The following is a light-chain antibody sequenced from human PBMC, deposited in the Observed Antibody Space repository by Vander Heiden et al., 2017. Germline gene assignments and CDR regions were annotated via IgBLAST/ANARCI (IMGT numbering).Light chain of an antibody. CDR1: QGVSST. Sequence: EIVMTQSPATLAVSPGERATLSCRASQGVSSTLAWYQQKPGQAPRLLIYGASTSATGIPASFSGSGSGTEFPLTISSLQSEDFAVYSCQQYNNWPPLTFGGGTKVEIK. CDR3: QQYNNWPPLT. V-gene: IGKV3-15*01. CDR2: GAS. J-gene: IGKJ4*01.